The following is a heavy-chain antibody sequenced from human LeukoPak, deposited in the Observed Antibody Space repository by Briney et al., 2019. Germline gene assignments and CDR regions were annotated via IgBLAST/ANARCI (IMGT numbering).Heavy chain of an antibody. CDR2: LNQDVSEK. Sequence: GGSLRLSCAASGFTFSTYWMSWVRQAPGKGLEWVANLNQDVSEKNYVDSVRGRFTISRDNAKNSLDLQMNSLRAEDTAVYYCARDRGYSTFDYWGQGTLVTVSS. D-gene: IGHD4-11*01. V-gene: IGHV3-7*01. J-gene: IGHJ4*02. CDR1: GFTFSTYW. CDR3: ARDRGYSTFDY.